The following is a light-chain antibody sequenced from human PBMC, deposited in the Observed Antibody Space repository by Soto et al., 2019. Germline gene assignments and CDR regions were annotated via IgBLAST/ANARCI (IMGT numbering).Light chain of an antibody. J-gene: IGLJ1*01. Sequence: SYELTQPPSVSVAPGQTARIPCGGDNIGSNSVHWFQQTPGQAPVLVVYDDSDRPSGIPERFSGSNSGNTATLTISGVQAGDEADYYCQVWDSTGARYVFGPGTKLTVL. CDR3: QVWDSTGARYV. CDR1: NIGSNS. CDR2: DDS. V-gene: IGLV3-21*02.